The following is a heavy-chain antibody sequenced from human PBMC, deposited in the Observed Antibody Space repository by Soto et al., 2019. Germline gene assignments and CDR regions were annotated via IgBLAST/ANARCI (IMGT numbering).Heavy chain of an antibody. J-gene: IGHJ6*02. CDR1: GFTFSSYA. CDR2: ISGSGGST. V-gene: IGHV3-23*01. CDR3: AKDYYDSSGYPPVGYYYGMDV. D-gene: IGHD3-22*01. Sequence: GGSLRLSCAASGFTFSSYAMSWVRQAPGKGLEWVSAISGSGGSTYYADSVKGRFTISRDNSKNTLYLQMNSLRAEDTAVYYCAKDYYDSSGYPPVGYYYGMDVWGQGTTVTVSS.